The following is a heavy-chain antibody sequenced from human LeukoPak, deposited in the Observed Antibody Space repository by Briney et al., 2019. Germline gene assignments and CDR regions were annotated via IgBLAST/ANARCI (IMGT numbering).Heavy chain of an antibody. J-gene: IGHJ4*02. CDR3: AVDNRDF. CDR2: IYTSGNT. D-gene: IGHD2/OR15-2a*01. V-gene: IGHV4-4*07. CDR1: GASVGDYY. Sequence: SETLSLTCTVSGASVGDYYWSWIRQAAGKGLEWLGRIYTSGNTIYNPSLQSRVTISVDVPKNQFSLRLISMTAADTGIYYCAVDNRDFWGQGTLVTASS.